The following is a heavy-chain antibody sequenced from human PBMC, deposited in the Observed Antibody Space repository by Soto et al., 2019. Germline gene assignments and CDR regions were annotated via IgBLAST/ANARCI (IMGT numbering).Heavy chain of an antibody. J-gene: IGHJ6*03. D-gene: IGHD6-13*01. CDR1: GYTFTGYY. V-gene: IGHV1-2*04. CDR3: ARGLGIAAAGYYYYMDV. Sequence: ASVKVSCKASGYTFTGYYMHWVRQAPGQGLEWMGWINPNSGGTNYAQKFQGWVTMTRDTSISTAYMELSRLRSDDTAVYYCARGLGIAAAGYYYYMDVWGKGTTVTVSS. CDR2: INPNSGGT.